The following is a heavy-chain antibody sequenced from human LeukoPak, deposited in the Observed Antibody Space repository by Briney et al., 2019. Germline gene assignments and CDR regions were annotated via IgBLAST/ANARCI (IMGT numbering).Heavy chain of an antibody. Sequence: SETLSLTCTVSGGSMSSYYWSWIRQPPGKGLEWIGYIYYSGSTNYNPSHKSRVTISVDTSKNQFSLRLSSVTAADTAVYYCARDQGVAGPYDYGMDVWGQGTTVTVSS. V-gene: IGHV4-59*01. CDR1: GGSMSSYY. CDR2: IYYSGST. D-gene: IGHD6-19*01. CDR3: ARDQGVAGPYDYGMDV. J-gene: IGHJ6*02.